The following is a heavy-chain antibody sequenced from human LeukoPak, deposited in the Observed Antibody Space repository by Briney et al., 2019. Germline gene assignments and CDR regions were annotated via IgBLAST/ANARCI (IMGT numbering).Heavy chain of an antibody. CDR2: ISGSGDNT. D-gene: IGHD3-22*01. V-gene: IGHV3-23*01. CDR1: GFTFSTYG. J-gene: IGHJ4*02. Sequence: GGSLRLSCAASGFTFSTYGMNWVRLAPGKGLEWVSGISGSGDNTYYADSVKGRFTISRDNSKNTLYVQVNSLGTEDTAAYYCAKGSYYDSSGSFYFDYWGQGTLVTVSS. CDR3: AKGSYYDSSGSFYFDY.